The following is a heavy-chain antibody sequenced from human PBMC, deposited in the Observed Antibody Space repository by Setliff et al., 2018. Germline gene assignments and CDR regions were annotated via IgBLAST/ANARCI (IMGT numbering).Heavy chain of an antibody. D-gene: IGHD3-3*01. CDR2: IRSKAYGGTT. V-gene: IGHV3-49*04. Sequence: GVSLRLSCTASGFTFGDYAMSWVRQAPGKGLEWVGFIRSKAYGGTTEYAASVKGRFTISRDDSKSIAYLQMNSLKTEDTAVYYCTREASVDFWSGYPYYYYMDVWGKGTTVTVSS. CDR3: TREASVDFWSGYPYYYYMDV. CDR1: GFTFGDYA. J-gene: IGHJ6*03.